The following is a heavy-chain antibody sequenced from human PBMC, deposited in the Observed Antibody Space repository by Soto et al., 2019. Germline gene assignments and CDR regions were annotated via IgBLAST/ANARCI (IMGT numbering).Heavy chain of an antibody. D-gene: IGHD3-16*01. CDR3: AKGRGGKTVANFGMDV. CDR1: GDSVSNDY. CDR2: ISPFGGAT. Sequence: ASVKVSCKASGDSVSNDYLHWVRQAPGQGFEWWGLISPFGGATAYAQRFKGRVTVTMDKSSTTFYLELSSLRSDDTAVYYCAKGRGGKTVANFGMDVWGQGVTVTVSS. J-gene: IGHJ6*02. V-gene: IGHV1-46*01.